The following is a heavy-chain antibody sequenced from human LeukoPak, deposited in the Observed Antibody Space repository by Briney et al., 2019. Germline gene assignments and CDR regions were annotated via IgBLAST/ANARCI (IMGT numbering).Heavy chain of an antibody. CDR1: GGSFSGYY. Sequence: SETLSLTCAVYGGSFSGYYWSWIRQPPGKGLEWIGEINHSGSTNYNPSLKSRVTISVDTSKNQFSLKLSSVTAADTAVYYCARGRIMITFGGVIVPPYFDYWGQGTLVTVSS. D-gene: IGHD3-16*02. CDR3: ARGRIMITFGGVIVPPYFDY. J-gene: IGHJ4*02. V-gene: IGHV4-34*01. CDR2: INHSGST.